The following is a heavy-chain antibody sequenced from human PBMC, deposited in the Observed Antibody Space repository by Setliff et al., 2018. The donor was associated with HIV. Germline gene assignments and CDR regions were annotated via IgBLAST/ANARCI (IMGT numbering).Heavy chain of an antibody. CDR2: ISYDGSDK. J-gene: IGHJ4*02. V-gene: IGHV3-30*01. D-gene: IGHD1-20*01. Sequence: PGGSLRLSCAASGFTFSNYAMHWVRQAPGKGLEWLAVISYDGSDKYYADSVKGRFTISRDNSKNTLYLQMNSLRAEDTAVYYCAKDKGGYNWNYFDYWGPGTQVTVSS. CDR3: AKDKGGYNWNYFDY. CDR1: GFTFSNYA.